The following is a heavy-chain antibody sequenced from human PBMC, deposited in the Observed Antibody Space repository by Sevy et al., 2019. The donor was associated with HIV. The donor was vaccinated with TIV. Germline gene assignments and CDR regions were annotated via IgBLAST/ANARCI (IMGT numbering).Heavy chain of an antibody. CDR2: IYESGRT. Sequence: SETLSFTCAVSGYSIRSGYYWGWIRQSPGKGLEWIGSIYESGRTFYNPSLESRVTMSVDTSKNQFSLQVNSVTAADTAVYYCARLRDILVIPAGGYFDYWGQGTLVTVSS. CDR1: GYSIRSGYY. V-gene: IGHV4-38-2*01. J-gene: IGHJ4*02. CDR3: ARLRDILVIPAGGYFDY. D-gene: IGHD2-2*01.